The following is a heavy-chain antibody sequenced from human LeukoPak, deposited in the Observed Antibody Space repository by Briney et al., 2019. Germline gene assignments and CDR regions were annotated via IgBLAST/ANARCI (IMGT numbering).Heavy chain of an antibody. CDR1: GGSISSNNW. Sequence: PSETLSLTCAVSGGSISSNNWWSWVRQPPGKGLEWIGEIYHSGSTDYNPSLESRVTISVDKSKNQFSLKLSSVTAADTAVYYCARIGHEDYYFDYWGQGTLVTVSS. V-gene: IGHV4-4*02. CDR2: IYHSGST. J-gene: IGHJ4*02. CDR3: ARIGHEDYYFDY.